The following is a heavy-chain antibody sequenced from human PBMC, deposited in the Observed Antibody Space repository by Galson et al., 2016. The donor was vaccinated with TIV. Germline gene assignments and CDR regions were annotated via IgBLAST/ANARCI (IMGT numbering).Heavy chain of an antibody. Sequence: ETLSLPCVVSGYSINSGYYLGWVRQPPGQGLEWIGTLYYRGSRYYTPSLQSRVTMSVDTSQNQFSLDLKSVTAAENAVYYCARDKTDYVVYAFGIWGQGTMVIVSS. CDR3: ARDKTDYVVYAFGI. D-gene: IGHD4-17*01. CDR1: GYSINSGYY. CDR2: LYYRGSR. J-gene: IGHJ3*02. V-gene: IGHV4-38-2*02.